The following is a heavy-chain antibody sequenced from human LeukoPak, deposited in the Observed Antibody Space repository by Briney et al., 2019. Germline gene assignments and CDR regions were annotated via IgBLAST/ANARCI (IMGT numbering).Heavy chain of an antibody. V-gene: IGHV3-53*01. J-gene: IGHJ6*02. CDR1: GFTVSSNY. CDR2: IYSGGST. Sequence: GGSLRLSCAASGFTVSSNYMSWVRQAPGKGLEWVSVIYSGGSTYYADSVKGRFTISGDNAKNTLYLQMNSLRAEDTAVYYCARDAVDTANAVWGQGTTVTVSS. CDR3: ARDAVDTANAV. D-gene: IGHD5-18*01.